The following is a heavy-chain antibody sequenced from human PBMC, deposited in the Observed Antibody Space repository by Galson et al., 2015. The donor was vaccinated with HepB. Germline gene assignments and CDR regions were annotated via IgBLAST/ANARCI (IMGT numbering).Heavy chain of an antibody. CDR2: ISSSSSYI. V-gene: IGHV3-21*05. J-gene: IGHJ6*02. CDR1: GFTFSGYE. CDR3: ARADYNYYYYYGMDV. Sequence: SLRLSCAASGFTFSGYEMNWVRQAPGKGLEWVSYISSSSSYIYYADSVKGRFTISRDNAKNSLYLQMNSLRAEDTAVYYCARADYNYYYYYGMDVWGQGTTVTVSS. D-gene: IGHD4/OR15-4a*01.